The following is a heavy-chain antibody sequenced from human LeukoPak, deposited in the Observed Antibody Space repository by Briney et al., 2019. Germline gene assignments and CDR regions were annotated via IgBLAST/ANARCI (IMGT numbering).Heavy chain of an antibody. Sequence: SETLSLTCTVSGDSISSSSSYWGWIRQPPGEGLEWIGSIYYSGSTYYNTSLKSRVTISVDTSKNQFSLRLNSVTAADTAVYYCARGGNYWPQWWFDPWGRGTLVSVSS. J-gene: IGHJ5*02. V-gene: IGHV4-39*01. D-gene: IGHD1-26*01. CDR3: ARGGNYWPQWWFDP. CDR2: IYYSGST. CDR1: GDSISSSSSY.